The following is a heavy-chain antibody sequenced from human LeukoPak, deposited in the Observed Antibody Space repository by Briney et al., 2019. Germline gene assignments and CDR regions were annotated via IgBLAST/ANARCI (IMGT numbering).Heavy chain of an antibody. D-gene: IGHD2-2*01. J-gene: IGHJ6*04. Sequence: SETLSLTCTVSGGSISSGDYYWSWIRQPPGKCLEWIGYIYYSGSTYYNPSLKSRVTISVDTSKNQFSLKLSSVTAADTAVYYCARGRYCSSTSCYPYYYYGMDVWGKGTTVTVSS. CDR2: IYYSGST. CDR3: ARGRYCSSTSCYPYYYYGMDV. CDR1: GGSISSGDYY. V-gene: IGHV4-30-4*01.